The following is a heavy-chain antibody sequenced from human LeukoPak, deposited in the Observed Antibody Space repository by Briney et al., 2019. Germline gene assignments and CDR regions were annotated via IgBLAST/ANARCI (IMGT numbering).Heavy chain of an antibody. CDR2: VSADGSST. J-gene: IGHJ5*02. CDR3: TRDKCGGTFDP. Sequence: GGSLRLSCVASGFSFRSYWMHWVRQVPGKGLVWVSRVSADGSSTSYADAVKGRFTISRDNAKNTVDLQMSGLRAEDTAIYYCTRDKCGGTFDPWGQGTLVTVSS. CDR1: GFSFRSYW. V-gene: IGHV3-74*01. D-gene: IGHD2-15*01.